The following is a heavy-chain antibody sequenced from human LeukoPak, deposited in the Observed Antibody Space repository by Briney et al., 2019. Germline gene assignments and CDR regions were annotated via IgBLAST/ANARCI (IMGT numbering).Heavy chain of an antibody. CDR2: ISYDGSNK. V-gene: IGHV3-30*04. D-gene: IGHD1-26*01. CDR1: GFSFSSHT. J-gene: IGHJ4*02. Sequence: GRSLSLFCAASGFSFSSHTMHWVRQAPGKGLEWVAVISYDGSNKYYVDSVKGRFTISRDNSKNTLYLQMNSLRTEDTAVYYCARREGGTTLDYWGQGTLVTVSS. CDR3: ARREGGTTLDY.